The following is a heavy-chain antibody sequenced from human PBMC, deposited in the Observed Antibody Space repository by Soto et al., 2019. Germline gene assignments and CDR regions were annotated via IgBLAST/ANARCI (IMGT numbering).Heavy chain of an antibody. CDR2: IYYSGST. CDR1: GGSISSYY. D-gene: IGHD1-26*01. V-gene: IGHV4-59*01. CDR3: ARDRSGSYFGDLDY. Sequence: SETLSLTCTVSGGSISSYYWSWIRQPPGKGLEWIGYIYYSGSTNYNPSLKSRVTISVDTSKNQFSLKLSSVTAADTAVYYCARDRSGSYFGDLDYWGQGTLVTVSS. J-gene: IGHJ4*02.